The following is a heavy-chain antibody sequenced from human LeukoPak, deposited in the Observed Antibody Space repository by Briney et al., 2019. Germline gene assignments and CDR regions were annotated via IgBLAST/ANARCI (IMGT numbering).Heavy chain of an antibody. CDR3: ARDKGYNNGYYDYYLDV. D-gene: IGHD1-1*01. CDR1: GFTVSSNY. Sequence: GGSLRLSCAASGFTVSSNYMSWVRQAPGKGLEWVSVIYSGGSTYYADSVKGRFTISRDNSKNTLYLQMNSLRPDDTAVFYCARDKGYNNGYYDYYLDVWGQGTTVSVSS. V-gene: IGHV3-53*05. J-gene: IGHJ6*03. CDR2: IYSGGST.